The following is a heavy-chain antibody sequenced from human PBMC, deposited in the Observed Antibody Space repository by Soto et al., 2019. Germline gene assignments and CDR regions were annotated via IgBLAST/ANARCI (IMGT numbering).Heavy chain of an antibody. CDR3: VKDPTMVTRGYIDY. CDR2: ISSSGDNT. D-gene: IGHD4-17*01. Sequence: GGSLRLSCAASGFTFSNYAMSWVRQAPGKGLEWVSIISSSGDNTYYGDSVKGRLTISRDNSMNTLYLQMNSLRAEDTAVYYCVKDPTMVTRGYIDYSGQATLVTVSS. V-gene: IGHV3-23*01. J-gene: IGHJ4*02. CDR1: GFTFSNYA.